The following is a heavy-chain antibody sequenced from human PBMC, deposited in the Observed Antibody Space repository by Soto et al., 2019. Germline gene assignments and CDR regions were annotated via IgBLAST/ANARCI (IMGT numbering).Heavy chain of an antibody. J-gene: IGHJ4*02. V-gene: IGHV1-2*04. Sequence: ASVKVSCKASGYSFTNYGITWVRQAPGQGFQWMGWINPNSGGTNYAQKFQGWVTMTRDTSISTAYMELSRLRSDDTAVYYCARGAYVLRFLEWLFAGRNTKYYFDYWGQGTLVTVSS. D-gene: IGHD3-3*01. CDR1: GYSFTNYG. CDR2: INPNSGGT. CDR3: ARGAYVLRFLEWLFAGRNTKYYFDY.